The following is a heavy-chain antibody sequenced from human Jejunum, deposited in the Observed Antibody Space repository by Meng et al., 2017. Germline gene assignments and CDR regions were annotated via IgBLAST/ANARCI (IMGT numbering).Heavy chain of an antibody. J-gene: IGHJ4*02. V-gene: IGHV7-4-1*02. D-gene: IGHD5-12*01. CDR1: GYIFTKHA. Sequence: QVQLVQSGSELKKPGASVKVSCKASGYIFTKHAMNWVRQAPGQGLEWMGWINTNTGNSNYAQGFTGRFVFSVDTPVSTAYLQINNLRAEDTAVYYCAKTGYSGYDLDYWGQGTLVTVSS. CDR3: AKTGYSGYDLDY. CDR2: INTNTGNS.